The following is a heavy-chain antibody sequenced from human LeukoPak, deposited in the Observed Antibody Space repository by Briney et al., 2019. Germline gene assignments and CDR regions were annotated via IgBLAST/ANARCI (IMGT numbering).Heavy chain of an antibody. CDR2: IYYSGST. CDR1: GGSISSYY. CDR3: ACQTNDAFDI. J-gene: IGHJ3*02. V-gene: IGHV4-59*08. Sequence: SETLSLTCTVSGGSISSYYWSWIRQPPGKGLEWIGYIYYSGSTNYNPSLKSRVTISVDTSKNQFSLKLGSVTAADTAVYYCACQTNDAFDIWGQGTMVTVSS.